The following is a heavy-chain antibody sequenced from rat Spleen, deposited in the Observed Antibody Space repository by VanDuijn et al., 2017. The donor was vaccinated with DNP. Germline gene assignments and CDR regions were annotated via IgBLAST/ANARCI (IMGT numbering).Heavy chain of an antibody. Sequence: EVQLVESGGGPVQPGRSLKLSCVASGFIFSNYWMTWIRQAPGKGLEWVASISNTGDNTYYSDSVKGRFSLSRDNAKSTLYLQVNSLRFEDSATYYCARQELRRTYWFAHWGQGTLVTVSS. CDR3: ARQELRRTYWFAH. V-gene: IGHV5-31*01. CDR2: ISNTGDNT. J-gene: IGHJ3*01. D-gene: IGHD1-11*01. CDR1: GFIFSNYW.